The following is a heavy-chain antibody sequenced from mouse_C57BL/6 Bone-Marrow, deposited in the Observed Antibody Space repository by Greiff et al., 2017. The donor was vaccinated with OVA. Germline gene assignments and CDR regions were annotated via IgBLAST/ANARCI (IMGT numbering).Heavy chain of an antibody. CDR2: IYPRSGNT. D-gene: IGHD1-1*01. J-gene: IGHJ1*03. CDR3: ARSYYYGSSYGGDWYFDV. V-gene: IGHV1-81*01. CDR1: GYTFTSYG. Sequence: VQLQQSGAELARPGASVKLSCKASGYTFTSYGISWVKQRTGQGLEWIGEIYPRSGNTYYNEKFKGKATLTADKSSSTAYMALRSLTSEDSAVYFCARSYYYGSSYGGDWYFDVWGTGTTVTVSS.